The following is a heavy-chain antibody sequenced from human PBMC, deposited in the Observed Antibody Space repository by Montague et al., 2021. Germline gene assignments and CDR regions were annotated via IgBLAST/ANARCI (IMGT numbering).Heavy chain of an antibody. Sequence: CAISGDSVGVEGARCSSDEHSPSRQLAMLLICYYRSEWDYDYAASVKSRITINPDTSKNQFSLQLNSVTPEDTAVYYCARGGYSSDWHWGRGTLVTVSS. CDR1: GDSVGVEGAR. J-gene: IGHJ4*02. D-gene: IGHD5-12*01. V-gene: IGHV6-1*01. CDR2: CYYRSEWDY. CDR3: ARGGYSSDWH.